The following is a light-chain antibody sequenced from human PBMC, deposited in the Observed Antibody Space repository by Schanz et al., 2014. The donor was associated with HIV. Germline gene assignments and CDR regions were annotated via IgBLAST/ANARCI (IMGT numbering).Light chain of an antibody. CDR3: GSCSTTNTCT. J-gene: IGLJ3*02. CDR1: SSDIGTYNY. V-gene: IGLV2-14*02. Sequence: QSALTQPASVSGSPGQSITISCTGTSSDIGTYNYVSWFQQHPGKAPKLMIYEVIERPSGASDRFSGSKSDNTASLTISGLQADDEADYYCGSCSTTNTCTFGGGTKLTVL. CDR2: EVI.